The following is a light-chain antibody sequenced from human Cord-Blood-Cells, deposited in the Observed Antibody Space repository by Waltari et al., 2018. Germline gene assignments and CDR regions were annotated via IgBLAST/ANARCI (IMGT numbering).Light chain of an antibody. CDR1: QGIRNY. J-gene: IGKJ3*01. CDR2: AAS. V-gene: IGKV1-27*01. CDR3: QKYNSAPFT. Sequence: IQIPQSPSSLSASVGARVTITCQASQGIRNYLAWYQQKPGKVPKLLIYAASTWQSGVPSRFSGSGSGTDFTLTISSLQAEDVAIYYCQKYNSAPFTFGPGTKVDIK.